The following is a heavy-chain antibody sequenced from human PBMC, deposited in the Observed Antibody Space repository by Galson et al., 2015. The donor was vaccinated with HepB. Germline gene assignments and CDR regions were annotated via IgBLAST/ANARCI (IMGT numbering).Heavy chain of an antibody. D-gene: IGHD3-22*01. CDR2: IYHSGST. CDR1: GGSISSSNW. CDR3: ARVSYYDSSGYYYVDY. Sequence: TLSLTCAVSGGSISSSNWWSWVRQPPGKGLEWIGEIYHSGSTNYNPSLKSRVTISVDKSKNQFSLKLRFVTAADTAVYYCARVSYYDSSGYYYVDYWGQGTLVTVSS. J-gene: IGHJ4*02. V-gene: IGHV4-4*02.